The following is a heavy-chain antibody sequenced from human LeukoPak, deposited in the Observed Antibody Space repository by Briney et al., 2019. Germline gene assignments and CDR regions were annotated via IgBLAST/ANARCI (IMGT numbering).Heavy chain of an antibody. D-gene: IGHD3-10*01. J-gene: IGHJ5*02. Sequence: GGSLRLSCAASGFTFSSYSMNWVRQAPGKGLEWVSSISSSSSYIYYADSVKGRFTISRDNAKNSLYLQMNSLRAEDTAVYYCARDMDYYGSGSYYKIGWFDPWGQGTLVTVSS. CDR3: ARDMDYYGSGSYYKIGWFDP. CDR1: GFTFSSYS. CDR2: ISSSSSYI. V-gene: IGHV3-21*01.